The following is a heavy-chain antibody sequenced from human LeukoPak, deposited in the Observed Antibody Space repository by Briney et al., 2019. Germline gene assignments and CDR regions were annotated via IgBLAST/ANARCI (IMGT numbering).Heavy chain of an antibody. CDR1: GGSISSYY. D-gene: IGHD2-15*01. V-gene: IGHV4-4*08. CDR3: ARESRGGWQLAPLSFDI. J-gene: IGHJ3*02. CDR2: IYTSGST. Sequence: SETLSLTCTVSGGSISSYYWSWIRQPPGKGLEWIGRIYTSGSTNYNPSLKSRVTISVDTSKNQFSLKLSSVTAADTAVYYCARESRGGWQLAPLSFDIWGQGTMVTVSS.